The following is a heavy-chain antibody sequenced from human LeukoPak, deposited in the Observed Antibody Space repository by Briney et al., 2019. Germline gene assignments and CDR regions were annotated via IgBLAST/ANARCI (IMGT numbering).Heavy chain of an antibody. Sequence: GASVKVSCKASGGTFSSYAISWVRQAPGQGLEWMGGIIPIFGTANYAQKFQGRVAMTRDSSIGTAYLELSSLSSDDTAVYYCVRGDNVVSTAMLLLRYWGQGTLVAVSS. CDR1: GGTFSSYA. CDR3: VRGDNVVSTAMLLLRY. CDR2: IIPIFGTA. J-gene: IGHJ1*01. D-gene: IGHD2-21*02. V-gene: IGHV1-69*05.